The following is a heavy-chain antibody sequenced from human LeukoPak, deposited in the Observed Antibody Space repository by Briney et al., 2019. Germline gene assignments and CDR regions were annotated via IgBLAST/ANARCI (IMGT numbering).Heavy chain of an antibody. CDR1: GFTFKNYA. CDR3: AKMGVVAARPGTFDY. Sequence: GGSLRLSCAASGFTFKNYAMNWVRQSPGQGLEWVSTISGDAVTSWYADSVKGRFTVSRDNSKNIVFLQMNNLRAEDTAVYYCAKMGVVAARPGTFDYWGQGTLVTVSS. CDR2: ISGDAVTS. V-gene: IGHV3-23*01. J-gene: IGHJ4*02. D-gene: IGHD6-6*01.